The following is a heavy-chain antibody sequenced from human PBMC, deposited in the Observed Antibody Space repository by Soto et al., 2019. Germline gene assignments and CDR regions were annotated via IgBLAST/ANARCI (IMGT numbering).Heavy chain of an antibody. CDR3: ARHVGSYWYFDL. V-gene: IGHV3-66*04. J-gene: IGHJ2*01. CDR2: IYVDGRT. D-gene: IGHD1-26*01. CDR1: GFTVSSSY. Sequence: EMQLVESGGGLVQPGGSLRLSCAASGFTVSSSYMGWVRRAPGKGLEWVSSIYVDGRTYYADSVKDRFTISTDNSQDTLDLQMNSLRADDTAIYYGARHVGSYWYFDLWGRGTLVAVSS.